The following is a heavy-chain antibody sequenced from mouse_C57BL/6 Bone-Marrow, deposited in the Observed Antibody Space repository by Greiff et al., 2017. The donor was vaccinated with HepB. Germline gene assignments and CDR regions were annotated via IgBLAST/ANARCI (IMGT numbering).Heavy chain of an antibody. CDR1: GSAFTNYL. CDR3: ARDDYDAMDY. J-gene: IGHJ4*01. Sequence: QVQLQQSGAELVRPGTSVKVSCTASGSAFTNYLIEWVQQRPGQGLEWIGVINPGSGGTNYNEKFKGKATLTADKSSSTAYMQLSSLTSEDSAVYFCARDDYDAMDYWGQGTSVTVSS. CDR2: INPGSGGT. V-gene: IGHV1-54*01.